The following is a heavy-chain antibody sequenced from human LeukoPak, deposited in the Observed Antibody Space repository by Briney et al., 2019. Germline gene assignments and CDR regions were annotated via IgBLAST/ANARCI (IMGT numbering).Heavy chain of an antibody. CDR2: ISSSSSYI. J-gene: IGHJ4*02. Sequence: GGSLRLSCAASRFTFSSYSMNWVRQAPGKGLEWVSSISSSSSYIYYADSVKGRFTISRDNAKNSLYLQMNSLRAEDTAVYYCARDSSGWDFDYWGQGTLVTVSS. D-gene: IGHD6-19*01. CDR3: ARDSSGWDFDY. CDR1: RFTFSSYS. V-gene: IGHV3-21*01.